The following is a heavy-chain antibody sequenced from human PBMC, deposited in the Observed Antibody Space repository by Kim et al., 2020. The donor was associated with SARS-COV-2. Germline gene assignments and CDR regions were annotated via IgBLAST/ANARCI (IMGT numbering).Heavy chain of an antibody. J-gene: IGHJ4*02. D-gene: IGHD3-9*01. CDR2: IYYSGST. Sequence: SETLSLTCTVSGGSISSSSYYWGWIRQPPGKGLEWIGSIYYSGSTYYNPSLKSRVTISVDMSKNQFSLKLSSVTAADTAVYYCARLASYYDILTGYYIDYFDYWGQGTLVTVSS. CDR1: GGSISSSSYY. CDR3: ARLASYYDILTGYYIDYFDY. V-gene: IGHV4-39*01.